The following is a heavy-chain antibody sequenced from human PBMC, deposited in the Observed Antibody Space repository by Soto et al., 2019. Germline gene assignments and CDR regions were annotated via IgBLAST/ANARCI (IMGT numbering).Heavy chain of an antibody. D-gene: IGHD6-19*01. J-gene: IGHJ4*02. CDR1: GYSVSSNSAA. CDR2: TYYRSKWYN. Sequence: PSHTLSLPCAISGYSVSSNSAAWNLIRQSPSRGLEWLGRTYYRSKWYNDYAVSVKSRITINPDTSKNQFSLQLNSVTPEDTAVYYCARIQEKGSGYFDYWGQGTLVTVSA. CDR3: ARIQEKGSGYFDY. V-gene: IGHV6-1*01.